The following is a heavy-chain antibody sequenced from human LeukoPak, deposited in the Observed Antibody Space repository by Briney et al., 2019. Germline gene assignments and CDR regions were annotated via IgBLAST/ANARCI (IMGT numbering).Heavy chain of an antibody. CDR1: GGSISSSSYY. V-gene: IGHV4-39*01. Sequence: PSETLSLTCTVSGGSISSSSYYWGWIRQPPGKGLEWIGSIYYSGSTYYNPSLKSRVTISVDTSKNQFSLKLSSVTAADTAVYYCARLLGSSEIDYWGQGTLVTVSS. CDR2: IYYSGST. D-gene: IGHD6-6*01. CDR3: ARLLGSSEIDY. J-gene: IGHJ4*02.